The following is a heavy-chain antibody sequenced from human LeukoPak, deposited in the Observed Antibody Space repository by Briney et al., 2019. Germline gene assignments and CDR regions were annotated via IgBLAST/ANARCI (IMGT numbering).Heavy chain of an antibody. CDR3: ASFREIWEGDSSGYYFNAFDI. J-gene: IGHJ3*02. V-gene: IGHV1-69*13. CDR1: GGTFSSHA. Sequence: GASVKVSCKASGGTFSSHAISWVRQAPGQGLEWVGGIIPIFGTANYAQKFQGRVTITADESTSTAYMELSSLRSEDTAVYYCASFREIWEGDSSGYYFNAFDIWGQGTMVTVSS. D-gene: IGHD3-22*01. CDR2: IIPIFGTA.